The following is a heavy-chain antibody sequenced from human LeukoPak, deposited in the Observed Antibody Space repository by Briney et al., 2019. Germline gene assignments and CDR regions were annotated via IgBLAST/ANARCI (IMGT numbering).Heavy chain of an antibody. Sequence: ASVKVSCKASGYTFISYGINWVRQAPGQGLEWMGWISGYNGNTNYAQNLRGRVTMTRDTSTGTAYMELRSLRSDDTAVYYCARELGGAGSYFFPYYGMDVWGQGTTVTVSS. J-gene: IGHJ6*02. D-gene: IGHD3-10*01. CDR2: ISGYNGNT. CDR3: ARELGGAGSYFFPYYGMDV. CDR1: GYTFISYG. V-gene: IGHV1-18*01.